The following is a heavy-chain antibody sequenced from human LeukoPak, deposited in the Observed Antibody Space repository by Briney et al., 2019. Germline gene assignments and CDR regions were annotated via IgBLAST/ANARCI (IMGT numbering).Heavy chain of an antibody. V-gene: IGHV4-4*07. CDR1: GGSISRSY. CDR3: ARDWAVAGTVAALGY. J-gene: IGHJ4*02. CDR2: LYPTGSA. D-gene: IGHD6-19*01. Sequence: PSETLSLTCTVSGGSISRSYWSWVRQPAGKGVEWIGRLYPTGSADYNPSLTSRVALSVDTSKNQFSLNLDSVTAADTAVYYCARDWAVAGTVAALGYWGQGTQVTVSS.